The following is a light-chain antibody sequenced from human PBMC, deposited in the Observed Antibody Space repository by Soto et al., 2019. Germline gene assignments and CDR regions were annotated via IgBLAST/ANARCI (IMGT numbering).Light chain of an antibody. CDR1: QSVSSNY. CDR2: GAS. J-gene: IGKJ1*01. V-gene: IGKV3-20*01. CDR3: QQYGSLSWT. Sequence: DIVLTQSPGTLSLSPWERATLSCRASQSVSSNYLAWYQQKPGQAPRLLIYGASTRATGVPDRFSGSGSGTDFTLTISRLEPEDFAVYHCQQYGSLSWTFGQGTKVEIK.